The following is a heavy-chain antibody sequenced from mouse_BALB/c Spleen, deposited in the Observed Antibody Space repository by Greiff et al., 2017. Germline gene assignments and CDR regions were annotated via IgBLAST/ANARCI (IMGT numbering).Heavy chain of an antibody. D-gene: IGHD2-14*01. CDR3: ARNYRYDRYFDV. Sequence: VQLQQSGPGLVKPSQSLSLTCSVTGYSITSGYYWNWIRQFPGNKLEWMGYISYDGSNNYNPSLKSRISITRDTSKNQFFLKLNSVTTEDTATYYCARNYRYDRYFDVWGAGTTVTVSS. CDR1: GYSITSGYY. J-gene: IGHJ1*01. V-gene: IGHV3-6*02. CDR2: ISYDGSN.